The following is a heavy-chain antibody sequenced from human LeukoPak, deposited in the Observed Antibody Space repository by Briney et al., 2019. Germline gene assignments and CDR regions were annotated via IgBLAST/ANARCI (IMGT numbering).Heavy chain of an antibody. J-gene: IGHJ4*02. Sequence: PGGSLRLSCAASGFTFSSYAMSWVRQAPGKGLEWVSAISGSGGSTYYADSVKGRFTISRDNSKNTLYLQMNSLRAEDTAVYYCATREDYYGSGSYYTPGFCWGQGTLVTVSS. D-gene: IGHD3-10*01. CDR2: ISGSGGST. CDR1: GFTFSSYA. CDR3: ATREDYYGSGSYYTPGFC. V-gene: IGHV3-23*01.